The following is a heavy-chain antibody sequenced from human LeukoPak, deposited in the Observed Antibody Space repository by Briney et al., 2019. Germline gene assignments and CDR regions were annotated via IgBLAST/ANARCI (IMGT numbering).Heavy chain of an antibody. CDR3: ARDYLGGNPDAFDI. V-gene: IGHV4-39*07. CDR1: GDSISSSSYY. D-gene: IGHD4-23*01. Sequence: SETLSLTCTVSGDSISSSSYYWGWIRQPPGKELEWIGSIYYSGSTYYNPSLNSRVTISVDTSKNQFSLKLSSVTAADTGVYYCARDYLGGNPDAFDIWGQGTMVTVSS. J-gene: IGHJ3*02. CDR2: IYYSGST.